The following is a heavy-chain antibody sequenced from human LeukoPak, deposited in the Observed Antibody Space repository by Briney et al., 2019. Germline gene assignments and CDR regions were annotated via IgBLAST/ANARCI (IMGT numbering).Heavy chain of an antibody. V-gene: IGHV4-39*07. D-gene: IGHD3-22*01. J-gene: IGHJ4*02. CDR1: GGSITSSSYY. CDR3: AQSWGRYDSSGYPYYFDY. CDR2: IYYSGST. Sequence: SETLSLTCTVSGGSITSSSYYWGWIRQPPGKGLEWIGIIYYSGSTYYNPSLKSRVTISVDTSKNQFSLKLSSVTAADTAVYYCAQSWGRYDSSGYPYYFDYWGQGTLVTVSS.